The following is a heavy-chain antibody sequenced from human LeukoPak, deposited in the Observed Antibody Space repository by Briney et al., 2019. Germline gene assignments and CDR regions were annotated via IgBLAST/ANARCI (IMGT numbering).Heavy chain of an antibody. V-gene: IGHV4-59*08. CDR2: ISHNGNT. J-gene: IGHJ6*02. CDR1: GGSISTYY. Sequence: PSETLSLTCTVFGGSISTYYWTWIRQPPGQGLEWIGYISHNGNTVYSPSLKSRLTMSVDTSKNQFSLKLSSVTAADTAVYYCARRKIYYGMDVWGQGTTVTVSS. CDR3: ARRKIYYGMDV.